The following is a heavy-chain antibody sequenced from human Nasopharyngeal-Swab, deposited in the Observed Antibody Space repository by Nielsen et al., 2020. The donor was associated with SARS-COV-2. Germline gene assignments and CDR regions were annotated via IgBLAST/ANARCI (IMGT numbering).Heavy chain of an antibody. CDR1: GYTFSGYY. D-gene: IGHD3-10*01. J-gene: IGHJ6*03. CDR3: ARVDYYGSGLYYYYYMDV. CDR2: INTNSGNT. V-gene: IGHV1-2*06. Sequence: ASVKVSCKASGYTFSGYYIHWVRQAPGQGLEWMGRINTNSGNTNDAQKFQGRVTMTRDTSISTAYMELSRLTSDDTAIYYCARVDYYGSGLYYYYYMDVWAKGPRSPSP.